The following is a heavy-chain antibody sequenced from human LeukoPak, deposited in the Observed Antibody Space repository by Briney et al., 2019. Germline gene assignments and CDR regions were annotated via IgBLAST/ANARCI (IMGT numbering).Heavy chain of an antibody. CDR3: ARAFYDILTGYATPIGY. V-gene: IGHV1-2*02. D-gene: IGHD3-9*01. CDR1: GYTFTGYY. Sequence: GASVKVSCKASGYTFTGYYMHWVRQAPGQGLEWMGWINPNSGGTNYAQKFQGRVTMTRDTSISTAYMELSRLRSDDTAVHYCARAFYDILTGYATPIGYWGQGTLVTVSS. J-gene: IGHJ4*02. CDR2: INPNSGGT.